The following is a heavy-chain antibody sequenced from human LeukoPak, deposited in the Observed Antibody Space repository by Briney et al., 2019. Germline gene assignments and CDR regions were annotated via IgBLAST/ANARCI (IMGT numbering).Heavy chain of an antibody. J-gene: IGHJ3*02. V-gene: IGHV3-74*01. CDR2: IKSDGSST. CDR3: TKSDIFDI. Sequence: PGGSLRLSCAASGFTFSTYGMSWVRQAPGKGLEWVSRIKSDGSSTSYTDSVKGRFTISRDNAKNTLFLQMNSLRAEDTAVYYCTKSDIFDIWGQGTMVTVSS. D-gene: IGHD2-15*01. CDR1: GFTFSTYG.